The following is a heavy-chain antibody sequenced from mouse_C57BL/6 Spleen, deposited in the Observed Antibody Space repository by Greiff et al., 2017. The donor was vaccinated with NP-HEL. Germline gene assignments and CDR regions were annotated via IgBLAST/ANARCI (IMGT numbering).Heavy chain of an antibody. Sequence: QVHVKQSGAELARPGASVKLSCKASGYTFTSYGISWVKQRTGQGLEWIGEIYPRSGNTYYNEKFKGKATLTADKSSSTAYMELRSLTSEDSAVYFCARGASSGYVGFAYWGQGTLVTVSA. CDR1: GYTFTSYG. CDR3: ARGASSGYVGFAY. V-gene: IGHV1-81*01. D-gene: IGHD3-2*02. CDR2: IYPRSGNT. J-gene: IGHJ3*01.